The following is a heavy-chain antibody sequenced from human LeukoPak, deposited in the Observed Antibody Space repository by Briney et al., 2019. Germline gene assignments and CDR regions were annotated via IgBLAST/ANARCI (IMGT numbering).Heavy chain of an antibody. J-gene: IGHJ4*02. D-gene: IGHD1-7*01. CDR2: INPNSGGT. CDR1: GYTFTGYY. CDR3: ARVLAGTIVY. Sequence: ASVKVSCKASGYTFTGYYMHWVRQAPGQGLERMGWINPNSGGTNYAQKFQGRVTMTRDTSISTAYMELSRLRSDDTAVYYCARVLAGTIVYWGQGTLVTVSS. V-gene: IGHV1-2*02.